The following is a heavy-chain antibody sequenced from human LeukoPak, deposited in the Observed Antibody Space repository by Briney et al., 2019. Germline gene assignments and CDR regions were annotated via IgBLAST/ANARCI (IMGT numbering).Heavy chain of an antibody. D-gene: IGHD3-22*01. CDR1: GFTLSSYG. V-gene: IGHV3-30*18. Sequence: PGGSLRLSCAASGFTLSSYGMHWVRQAPGKGLEWMAVISFDGSNKFHADSVKGRFTISKDNSKNTLSLQMNSLRVEDTAVYYCAKDQGDSSGFEYYFDSWGQGTLVTVSS. CDR2: ISFDGSNK. J-gene: IGHJ4*02. CDR3: AKDQGDSSGFEYYFDS.